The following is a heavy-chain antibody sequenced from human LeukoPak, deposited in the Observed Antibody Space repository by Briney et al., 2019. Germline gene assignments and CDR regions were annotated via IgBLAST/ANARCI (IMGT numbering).Heavy chain of an antibody. CDR3: ARWVGPSSGYYMGAFDI. CDR2: IYTNGST. V-gene: IGHV4-61*02. J-gene: IGHJ3*02. D-gene: IGHD3-22*01. Sequence: SQTLSLLCTVSGGSISRGSYHWSWIRQPAGKGLEWIGRIYTNGSTNYNPSLQSRVTISVDTSNNQFSLKPSSITAADTAVDYCARWVGPSSGYYMGAFDIWGQGTMVTVSS. CDR1: GGSISRGSYH.